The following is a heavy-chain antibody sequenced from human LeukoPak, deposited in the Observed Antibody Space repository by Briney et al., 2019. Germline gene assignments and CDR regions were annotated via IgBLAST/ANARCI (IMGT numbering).Heavy chain of an antibody. CDR1: GLTFSSYD. Sequence: GGSLRLSCAASGLTFSSYDMSWVRQAPGKGLVWVSRIDSDGNNTIYADSVKGRFTISRDNAKNTLYLQMNSLRADDTAVYYCARISYDSSGYYDYWGQGSLVTVSS. D-gene: IGHD3-22*01. V-gene: IGHV3-74*01. J-gene: IGHJ4*02. CDR2: IDSDGNNT. CDR3: ARISYDSSGYYDY.